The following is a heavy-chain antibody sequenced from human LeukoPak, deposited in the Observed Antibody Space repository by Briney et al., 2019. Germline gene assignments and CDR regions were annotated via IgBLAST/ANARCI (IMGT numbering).Heavy chain of an antibody. D-gene: IGHD6-13*01. V-gene: IGHV3-20*04. J-gene: IGHJ4*02. Sequence: GGSLRLSCAASGFTFDDYGMSWVRQAPGKGLEWVSGSNWNGGSTGYADSVKGRFTISRDNAKNSLYLQMNSLRAEDTALYCCARDAAYSSPSDYWGQGTLVTVSS. CDR1: GFTFDDYG. CDR2: SNWNGGST. CDR3: ARDAAYSSPSDY.